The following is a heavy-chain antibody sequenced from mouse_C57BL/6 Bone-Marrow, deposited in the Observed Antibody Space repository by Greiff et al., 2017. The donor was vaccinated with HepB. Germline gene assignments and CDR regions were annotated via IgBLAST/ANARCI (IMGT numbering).Heavy chain of an antibody. D-gene: IGHD3-2*02. J-gene: IGHJ2*01. CDR1: GFSFNTYA. Sequence: EVQVVESGGGLVQPKGSLKLSCAASGFSFNTYAMNWVRQAPGQGLEWVARIRSKSNKYATYYADSVKDRFTISRDDSESMLYLQMNNLKTEDTAMYYCVRDSSGYFDYWGQGTTLTVSS. V-gene: IGHV10-1*01. CDR3: VRDSSGYFDY. CDR2: IRSKSNKYAT.